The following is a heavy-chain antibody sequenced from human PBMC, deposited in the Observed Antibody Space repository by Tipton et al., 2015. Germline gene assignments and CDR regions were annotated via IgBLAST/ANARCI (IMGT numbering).Heavy chain of an antibody. D-gene: IGHD3-16*01. CDR2: ISHSGTT. CDR1: GGSISSYY. Sequence: TLSLTCTVSGGSISSYYWSWIQQSPGKGLEWIGYISHSGTTNYNPSLKSRVAISVDTSKNQFFLNLSSVTAADTAVYYCARIRGRYVMDSWGQGTLVTVSS. V-gene: IGHV4-59*12. J-gene: IGHJ4*02. CDR3: ARIRGRYVMDS.